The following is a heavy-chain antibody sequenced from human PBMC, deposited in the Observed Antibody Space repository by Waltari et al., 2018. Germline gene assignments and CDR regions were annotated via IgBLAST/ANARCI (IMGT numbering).Heavy chain of an antibody. Sequence: QVQLQESGPGLVKPSETLSLTCAVSGYSISSGYYWGWIRQPPGKGLEWIGSIYHSGSTYYNPSLKSRVTIAVDTSKNQFSLKLSSVTAADTAVYYCARGKGIAVAGTNDYWGQGTLVTVSS. V-gene: IGHV4-38-2*01. J-gene: IGHJ4*02. CDR3: ARGKGIAVAGTNDY. D-gene: IGHD6-19*01. CDR1: GYSISSGYY. CDR2: IYHSGST.